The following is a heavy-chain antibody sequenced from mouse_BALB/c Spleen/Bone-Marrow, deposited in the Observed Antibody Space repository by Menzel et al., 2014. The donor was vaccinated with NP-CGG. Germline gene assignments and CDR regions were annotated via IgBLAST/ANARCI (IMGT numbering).Heavy chain of an antibody. CDR2: IDPANGNT. CDR1: GFNIKDTY. CDR3: TTDYGSRFTY. J-gene: IGHJ3*01. Sequence: EVQLQQSGAELVKPGAPVKLSCPASGFNIKDTYMHWVKQRHEQGLEWIGRIDPANGNTKYDPKFQGKATITADTSSNTAYLQLSSLPSEDTAVYYCTTDYGSRFTYWGQGTLVTVSA. D-gene: IGHD2-2*01. V-gene: IGHV14-3*02.